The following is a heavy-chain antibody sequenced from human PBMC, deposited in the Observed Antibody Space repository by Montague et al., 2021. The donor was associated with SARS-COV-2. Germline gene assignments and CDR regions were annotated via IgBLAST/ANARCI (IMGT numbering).Heavy chain of an antibody. V-gene: IGHV3-30*04. J-gene: IGHJ4*02. CDR1: GFTFSGYA. Sequence: SLRLSCPASGFTFSGYAMHWVRQAPGKGLEWAAVIPYDGSNKYYADSVKGRFTISRDNSKNTLFLQMNSLRAEDTALYYCAKSLDTSGYSFERGADYWGQGTLVTVSS. CDR3: AKSLDTSGYSFERGADY. CDR2: IPYDGSNK. D-gene: IGHD5-12*01.